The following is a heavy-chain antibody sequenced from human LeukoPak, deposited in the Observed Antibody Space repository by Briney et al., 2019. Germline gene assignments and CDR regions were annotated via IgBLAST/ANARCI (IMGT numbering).Heavy chain of an antibody. J-gene: IGHJ4*02. D-gene: IGHD2-2*01. CDR1: GYTFTSYG. V-gene: IGHV1-18*04. CDR3: ARFSGWDIVVVPAADLFDY. CDR2: ISVYNGNT. Sequence: ASVKVSCKASGYTFTSYGISWVRQAPGQGLECMGWISVYNGNTNYAQKLQGRVTMTTDTSTSTASMELRSLRSDDTAVYYCARFSGWDIVVVPAADLFDYWGQGTLVTVSS.